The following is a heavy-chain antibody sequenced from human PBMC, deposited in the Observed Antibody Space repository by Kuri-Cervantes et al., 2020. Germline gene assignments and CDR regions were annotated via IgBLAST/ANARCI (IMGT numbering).Heavy chain of an antibody. CDR3: ARDRHYNSGTYWKIDAFDI. D-gene: IGHD3-10*01. CDR1: GFTFSSYS. CDR2: ISSSSSTI. V-gene: IGHV3-48*01. Sequence: GESLKISCAASGFTFSSYSMNWVRQAPGKGLEWVSYISSSSSTIYYADSVKGRFTISRDNAKNSLYLQMNSLRAEDTAVYYCARDRHYNSGTYWKIDAFDIWGQGTMVTVSS. J-gene: IGHJ3*02.